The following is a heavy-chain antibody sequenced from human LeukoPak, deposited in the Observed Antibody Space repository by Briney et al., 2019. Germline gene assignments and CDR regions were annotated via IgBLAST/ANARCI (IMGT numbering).Heavy chain of an antibody. Sequence: ASVKVSCKASGYTFTGYYMHWVRQAPGQGLEWMGGIIPIFGTANYAQKFQGRVTITADESSSTAYMELSSLRSEDTAVYYCARGDVSDAFDIWGQGTMVTVSS. CDR1: GYTFTGYY. CDR3: ARGDVSDAFDI. D-gene: IGHD3-16*01. CDR2: IIPIFGTA. J-gene: IGHJ3*02. V-gene: IGHV1-69*13.